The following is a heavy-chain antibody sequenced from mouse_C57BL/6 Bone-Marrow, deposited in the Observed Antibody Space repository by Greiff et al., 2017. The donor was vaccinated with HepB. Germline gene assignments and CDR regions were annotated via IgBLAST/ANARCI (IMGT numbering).Heavy chain of an antibody. Sequence: EVMLVESGEGLVKPGGSLKLSCAASGFTYSSYAMSWVRQTPEKRLEWVAYISSGGDYIYYADTVKGRFTISRDNARNTLYLQMSSLKSEDTAMYYCTRRAYYYGSSWDYWGQGTTLTVSS. J-gene: IGHJ2*01. CDR3: TRRAYYYGSSWDY. V-gene: IGHV5S21*01. D-gene: IGHD1-1*01. CDR2: ISSGGDYI. CDR1: GFTYSSYA.